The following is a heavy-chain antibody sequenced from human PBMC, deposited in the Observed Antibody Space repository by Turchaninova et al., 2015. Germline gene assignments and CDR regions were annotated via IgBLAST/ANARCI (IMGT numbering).Heavy chain of an antibody. V-gene: IGHV3-15*01. D-gene: IGHD3-3*01. CDR2: IKSKGGGGTR. J-gene: IGHJ5*01. CDR1: GLIFIDAW. CDR3: VWSGXNWFXX. Sequence: EVQLVESGGGLVKPGGSLRLTCAASGLIFIDAWMAWVRQRPGRGLEGVGRIKSKGGGGTRDYATLGRGXXAISXDESKXXLYXXXNSLKSEXXXVYYCVWSGXNWFXXWGQGTLVTXSS.